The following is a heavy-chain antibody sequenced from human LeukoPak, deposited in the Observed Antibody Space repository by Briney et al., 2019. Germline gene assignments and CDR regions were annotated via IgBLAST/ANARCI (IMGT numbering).Heavy chain of an antibody. J-gene: IGHJ4*02. CDR2: IGTAGDT. CDR1: GFTFSSYD. CDR3: ARDFFAFGGVIALLDY. V-gene: IGHV3-13*01. D-gene: IGHD3-16*02. Sequence: GGSLRLSCAASGFTFSSYDMHWVRQATGKGLEWVSAIGTAGDTYYPGSVKGRFTISRENAKNSLYLQMNSLRDEDTAVYYCARDFFAFGGVIALLDYWGQGTLVTVSS.